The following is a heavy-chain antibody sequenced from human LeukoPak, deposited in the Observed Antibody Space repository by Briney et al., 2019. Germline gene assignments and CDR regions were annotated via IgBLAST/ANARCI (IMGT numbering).Heavy chain of an antibody. CDR3: ARQHDSSGYYYYYGMDV. J-gene: IGHJ6*02. CDR2: IYPGDSDT. CDR1: GYSFTSYW. V-gene: IGHV5-51*01. Sequence: GESLKISCKGSGYSFTSYWIGWVRQMPGKGLEWMGIIYPGDSDTRYSPSFQGQVTISADKSICTAYLQWSSLKASDTAMYYCARQHDSSGYYYYYGMDVWGQGTTVTVSS. D-gene: IGHD3-22*01.